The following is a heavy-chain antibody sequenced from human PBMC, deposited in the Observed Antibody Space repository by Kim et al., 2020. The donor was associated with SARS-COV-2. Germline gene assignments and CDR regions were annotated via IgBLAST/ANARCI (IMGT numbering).Heavy chain of an antibody. CDR3: ARFGYSSSWYFDY. J-gene: IGHJ4*02. D-gene: IGHD6-13*01. V-gene: IGHV4-39*01. CDR1: GGSISSSSYY. CDR2: IYYSGST. Sequence: SETLSLTCTVSGGSISSSSYYWGWIRQPPGKGLEWIGSIYYSGSTYYNPSLKSRVTISVDTSKNQFSLKLSSVTAADTAVYYCARFGYSSSWYFDYWGQGTLVTVSS.